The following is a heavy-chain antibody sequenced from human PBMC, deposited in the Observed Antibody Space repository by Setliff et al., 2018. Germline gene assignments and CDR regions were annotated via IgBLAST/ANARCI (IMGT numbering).Heavy chain of an antibody. Sequence: PSETLSLTCTVSGGSINSYYWCWIRQPAGKGLEWIGRMYTSETTNYNPSLKRRVTMSVDTSKNQFSLKLSSVTAADTAVYYCAKEASSGWYFDYWGQGTLVTVSS. V-gene: IGHV4-4*07. CDR1: GGSINSYY. D-gene: IGHD6-19*01. J-gene: IGHJ4*02. CDR3: AKEASSGWYFDY. CDR2: MYTSETT.